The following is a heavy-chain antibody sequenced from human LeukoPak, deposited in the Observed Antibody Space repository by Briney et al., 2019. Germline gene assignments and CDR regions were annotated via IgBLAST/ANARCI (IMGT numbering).Heavy chain of an antibody. CDR3: ATTRVVHDAFDI. J-gene: IGHJ3*02. Sequence: GASVTVPYKASGYTFTRYYMHWVRPAPGKGLDGMGWINPTSGGTNYAQKFQGRVTMPRDTSISTAYMELRRLRSDDTAVYYCATTRVVHDAFDIWGQGTMVTVSS. CDR2: INPTSGGT. CDR1: GYTFTRYY. V-gene: IGHV1-2*02.